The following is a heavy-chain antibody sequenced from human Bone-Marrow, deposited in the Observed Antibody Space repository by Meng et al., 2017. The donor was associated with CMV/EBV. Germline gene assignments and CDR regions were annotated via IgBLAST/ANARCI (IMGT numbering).Heavy chain of an antibody. CDR1: GYTFTGYY. V-gene: IGHV1-2*02. Sequence: ASVKVSCKASGYTFTGYYMHWVRQAPGQGLEWVGWINPNSGGTNSAQEFQGRVTVTRDTSISTVYMELRWLRSGDTAVFSFARGSGSGCGNWLDPWGQGTLVTVSS. J-gene: IGHJ5*02. CDR3: ARGSGSGCGNWLDP. CDR2: INPNSGGT. D-gene: IGHD1-26*01.